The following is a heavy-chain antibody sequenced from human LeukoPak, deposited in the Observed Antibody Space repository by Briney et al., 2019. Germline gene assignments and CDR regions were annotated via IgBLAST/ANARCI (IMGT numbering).Heavy chain of an antibody. V-gene: IGHV1-2*02. J-gene: IGHJ3*02. CDR3: ARDGDAGAFDI. Sequence: ASVKVSCKASGYTFTGSYMHWVRPAPGQGLEWMGWINPNSGATNYAQKFQGRVTMTRDTSISTAYMELSRLRSDDTAVYYCARDGDAGAFDIWGQGTMVTVSS. D-gene: IGHD7-27*01. CDR1: GYTFTGSY. CDR2: INPNSGAT.